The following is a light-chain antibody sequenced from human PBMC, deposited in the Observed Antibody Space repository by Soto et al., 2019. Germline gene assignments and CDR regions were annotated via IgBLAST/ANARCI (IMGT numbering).Light chain of an antibody. J-gene: IGKJ2*01. V-gene: IGKV3-20*01. Sequence: EIVLTQSPGTLSLSPGERATLSCRASQSLSSSYLAWYQQKPGQAPKLLIYGASSRATGIPDRFSGSGSGTDFSLTIIRLEPEDFAVYYCQQYGRSLYTFGQGTKLEIK. CDR1: QSLSSSY. CDR3: QQYGRSLYT. CDR2: GAS.